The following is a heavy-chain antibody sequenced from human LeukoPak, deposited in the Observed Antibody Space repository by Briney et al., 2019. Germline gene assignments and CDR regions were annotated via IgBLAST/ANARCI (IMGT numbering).Heavy chain of an antibody. CDR2: ITSGSYI. D-gene: IGHD6-13*01. CDR1: GLTFSSYT. V-gene: IGHV3-21*01. Sequence: GGSLRLSCVASGLTFSSYTMNWVRQAPGKGLEWVSSITSGSYIYYAESVKGRFTISRDNAKNSLYRQMNSLRAEDTAVYYCARDPAADNYWGQGTLVTVSS. J-gene: IGHJ4*02. CDR3: ARDPAADNY.